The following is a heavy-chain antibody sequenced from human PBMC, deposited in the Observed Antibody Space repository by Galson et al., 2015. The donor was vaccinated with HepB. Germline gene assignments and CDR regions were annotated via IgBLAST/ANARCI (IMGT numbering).Heavy chain of an antibody. J-gene: IGHJ4*02. Sequence: SLRLSCAASVSTFSSYAMSWVRQAPGKGLEWVSAISGSGRTTYYADSVKGRFTISRDDSKNTLYLQMNSLRADDTAVYYCAKDDGYWGSPFDSWGQGTLVTVSS. CDR3: AKDDGYWGSPFDS. V-gene: IGHV3-23*01. D-gene: IGHD7-27*01. CDR2: ISGSGRTT. CDR1: VSTFSSYA.